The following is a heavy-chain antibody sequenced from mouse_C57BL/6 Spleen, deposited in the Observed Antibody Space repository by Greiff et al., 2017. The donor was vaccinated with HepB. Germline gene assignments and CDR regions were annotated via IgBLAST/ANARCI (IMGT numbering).Heavy chain of an antibody. D-gene: IGHD2-4*01. CDR3: ASDYDGYYFDY. CDR1: GYTFTDYY. V-gene: IGHV1-26*01. J-gene: IGHJ2*01. Sequence: EVKLQQSGPELVKPGASVKISCKASGYTFTDYYMNWVKQSHGKSLEWIGDINPNNGGTSYNQKFKGKATLTVDKSSSTAYMELRSLTSEDSAVYYCASDYDGYYFDYWGQGTTLTVSS. CDR2: INPNNGGT.